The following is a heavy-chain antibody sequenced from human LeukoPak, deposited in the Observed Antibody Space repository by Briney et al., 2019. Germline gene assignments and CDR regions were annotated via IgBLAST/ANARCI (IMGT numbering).Heavy chain of an antibody. D-gene: IGHD5-18*01. CDR3: ASGYSYAALDY. CDR1: GGTFSSYA. J-gene: IGHJ4*02. Sequence: SVKVSCKASGGTFSSYAISWVRQAPGQGLEWMGRIIPIFGTANCAQKFQGRVTITTDESTSTAYMELSSLRSEDTAVYYCASGYSYAALDYWGQGTLVTVSS. V-gene: IGHV1-69*05. CDR2: IIPIFGTA.